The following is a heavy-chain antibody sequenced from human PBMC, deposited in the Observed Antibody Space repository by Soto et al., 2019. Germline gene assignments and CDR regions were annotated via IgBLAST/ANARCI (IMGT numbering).Heavy chain of an antibody. CDR1: GFTFSSYA. Sequence: PGGSLRLSCAASGFTFSSYAMSWVRQAPGKGLEWVSAISGSGGSTNYADSVKGRFTISRDNSKNTLYLQMNSLRAEDTAVYYCAKEVVPAAMEDYYYYYGMDVWGQGTTVTVSS. CDR3: AKEVVPAAMEDYYYYYGMDV. CDR2: ISGSGGST. J-gene: IGHJ6*02. V-gene: IGHV3-23*01. D-gene: IGHD2-2*01.